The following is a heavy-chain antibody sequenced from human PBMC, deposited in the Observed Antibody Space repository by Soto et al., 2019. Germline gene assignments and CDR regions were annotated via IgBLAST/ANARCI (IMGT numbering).Heavy chain of an antibody. CDR2: IYYSGST. CDR1: GGSISSYY. J-gene: IGHJ3*02. CDR3: ARQITGMITAFDI. D-gene: IGHD3-16*01. Sequence: QVQLQESGPGLVKPSETLSLTCTVSGGSISSYYWSWIRQPPGKGLEWIGYIYYSGSTNYNPSLKSRVTISVDTSKNQFSLKLSSVTAADTAVYYCARQITGMITAFDIWGQGTMVTVSS. V-gene: IGHV4-59*08.